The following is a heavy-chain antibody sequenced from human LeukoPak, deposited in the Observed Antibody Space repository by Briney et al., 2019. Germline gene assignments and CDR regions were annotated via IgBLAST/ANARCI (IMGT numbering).Heavy chain of an antibody. Sequence: PGGSLRLSCAASGFTFSSYAMSWVRQAPGKGLEWVSAISGSGGSTYYADSVKGRFTISRDNSKNTLYLQMNSLRAEDTAVYYCARDLLPHFGYSSSTNWFDPWGQGTLVTVSS. V-gene: IGHV3-23*01. D-gene: IGHD6-13*01. CDR2: ISGSGGST. CDR3: ARDLLPHFGYSSSTNWFDP. J-gene: IGHJ5*02. CDR1: GFTFSSYA.